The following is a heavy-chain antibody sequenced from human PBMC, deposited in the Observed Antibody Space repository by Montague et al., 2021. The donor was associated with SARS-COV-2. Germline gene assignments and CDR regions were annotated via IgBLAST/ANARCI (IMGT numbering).Heavy chain of an antibody. Sequence: TLSLTCTVSGGSITGYYWSWLRRPPGKGLEWIAYIYDGGAVNYNPSLGSRVTISTDTSKNQLSLKVNSVTAADTAVYYCVRDHPYGGPRGAYGIWGQGTVVTVSS. D-gene: IGHD4-23*01. CDR3: VRDHPYGGPRGAYGI. CDR1: GGSITGYY. CDR2: IYDGGAV. J-gene: IGHJ3*02. V-gene: IGHV4-59*01.